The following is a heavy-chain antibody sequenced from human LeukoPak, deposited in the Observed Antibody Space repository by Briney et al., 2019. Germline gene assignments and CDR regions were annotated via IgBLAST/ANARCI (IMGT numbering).Heavy chain of an antibody. V-gene: IGHV3-30*02. CDR1: GFTFSSYG. Sequence: PGGSLRLSCAASGFTFSSYGMHWVRQAPGKGLEWVAFIRYDGSNKYYADSVKGRFTISRDNSKNTLYLQMNSLRAEDTAVYYCAKVYCSGTSCHYYFDYWGQGTLVTVSS. D-gene: IGHD2-2*01. J-gene: IGHJ4*02. CDR3: AKVYCSGTSCHYYFDY. CDR2: IRYDGSNK.